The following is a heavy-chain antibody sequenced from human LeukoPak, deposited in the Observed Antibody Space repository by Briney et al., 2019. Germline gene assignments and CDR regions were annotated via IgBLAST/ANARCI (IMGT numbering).Heavy chain of an antibody. Sequence: PGGSLRLSCAASGFTFSSYWMSWVRQAPGKGLEWVANIKQDGSEKYYVDSVKGRFTISRDNAKNSLYLQMNSLRAEDTAVYYCARGTLYYYGSGSWSDYWGQGTLVTVSS. CDR2: IKQDGSEK. D-gene: IGHD3-10*01. CDR1: GFTFSSYW. CDR3: ARGTLYYYGSGSWSDY. J-gene: IGHJ4*02. V-gene: IGHV3-7*04.